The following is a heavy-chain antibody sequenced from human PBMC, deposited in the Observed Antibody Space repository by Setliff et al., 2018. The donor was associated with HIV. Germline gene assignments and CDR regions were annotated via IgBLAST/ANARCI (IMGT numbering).Heavy chain of an antibody. CDR3: ARLQLKVTTWYFDL. J-gene: IGHJ2*01. CDR2: ISYSGTT. CDR1: DGSISNYY. V-gene: IGHV4-59*08. D-gene: IGHD4-17*01. Sequence: SETLSLTCTVSDGSISNYYWSWIRQPPGKGLEWIGYISYSGTTNYNPSLKSRVTISVDRPKNQFSLKVSSVTAADTAVYYCARLQLKVTTWYFDLWGRGTLVTVSS.